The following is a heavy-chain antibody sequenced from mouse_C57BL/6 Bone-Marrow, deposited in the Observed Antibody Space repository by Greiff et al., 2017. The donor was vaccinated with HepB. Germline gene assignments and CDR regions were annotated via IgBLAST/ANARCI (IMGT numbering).Heavy chain of an antibody. CDR2: INPNNGGT. D-gene: IGHD1-1*01. CDR3: ATSDYYGSSYFAY. J-gene: IGHJ3*01. V-gene: IGHV1-26*01. Sequence: VQLQQSGPELVKPGASVKISCKASGYTFTDYYMNWVKQSHGKSLEWIGDINPNNGGTSYNQKFKGKATLTVDKSSSTAYMELRSLTSEDSAVYYCATSDYYGSSYFAYWGQGTLVTVSA. CDR1: GYTFTDYY.